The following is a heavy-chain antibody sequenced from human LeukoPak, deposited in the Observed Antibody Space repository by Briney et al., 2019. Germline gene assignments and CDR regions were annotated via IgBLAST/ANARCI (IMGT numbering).Heavy chain of an antibody. Sequence: PGGSLRLSCAASGFTFSSYSMNWVRQAPGKGLEWVSSISSSSSYIYYADSVKGRFTISRDNAKNSLYLQMNSLRAEDTAVYYCARGESIWLPLMGYWGQGTLVTVSS. CDR3: ARGESIWLPLMGY. V-gene: IGHV3-21*01. J-gene: IGHJ4*02. D-gene: IGHD5-18*01. CDR2: ISSSSSYI. CDR1: GFTFSSYS.